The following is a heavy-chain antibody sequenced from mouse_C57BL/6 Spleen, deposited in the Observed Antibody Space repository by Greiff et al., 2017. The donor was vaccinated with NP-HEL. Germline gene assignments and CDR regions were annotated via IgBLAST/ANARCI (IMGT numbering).Heavy chain of an antibody. CDR3: ARGRIWYGSSYLFAY. V-gene: IGHV1-18*01. J-gene: IGHJ3*01. CDR2: INPNNGGT. Sequence: DVKLQESGPELVKPGASVKIPCKASGYTFTDYNLDWVKQSHGKSLEWIGDINPNNGGTIYNQKFKGKATLTVDKSSSTAYMELRSLTSEDTAVYYCARGRIWYGSSYLFAYWGQGTLVTVSA. CDR1: GYTFTDYN. D-gene: IGHD1-1*01.